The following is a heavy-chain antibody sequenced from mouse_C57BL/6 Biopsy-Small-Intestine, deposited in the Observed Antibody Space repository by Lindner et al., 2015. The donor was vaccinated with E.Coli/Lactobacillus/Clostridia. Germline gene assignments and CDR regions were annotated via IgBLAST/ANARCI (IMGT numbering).Heavy chain of an antibody. J-gene: IGHJ3*01. CDR1: GYTFTIFW. CDR3: ARSETGPPWFVY. V-gene: IGHV1-72*01. D-gene: IGHD4-1*01. CDR2: IDPNSGGT. Sequence: VQLQESGAELVKPGASVKLSCKASGYTFTIFWMHWVKQRPGRGLEWIGRIDPNSGGTKYNEKFKSKAIVTVDKPSSTAYMQLSSLTSEDSAVYYCARSETGPPWFVYWGQGTLVTVSA.